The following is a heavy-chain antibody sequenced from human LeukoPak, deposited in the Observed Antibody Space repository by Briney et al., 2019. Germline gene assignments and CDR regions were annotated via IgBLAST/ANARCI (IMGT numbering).Heavy chain of an antibody. CDR2: INPNSGGT. V-gene: IGHV1-2*02. D-gene: IGHD3-16*02. CDR1: GYTFTGYY. CDR3: ARGRYDYVWGSYRHYYYYYMDV. Sequence: ASVKVSCKASGYTFTGYYMHWVRQAPGQGLEWMGWINPNSGGTNYAQKFQGRVTITRNTSISTAYMELSSLRSEDTAVYYCARGRYDYVWGSYRHYYYYYMDVWGKGTTVTVSS. J-gene: IGHJ6*03.